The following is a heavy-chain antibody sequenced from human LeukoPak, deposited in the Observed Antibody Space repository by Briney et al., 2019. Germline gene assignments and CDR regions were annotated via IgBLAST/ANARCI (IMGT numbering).Heavy chain of an antibody. V-gene: IGHV3-23*01. CDR1: GFTFSTHA. CDR2: ICHNSGEI. Sequence: GGSLRLSCAASGFTFSTHAMTWVRQAPGKGLEWVSLICHNSGEIYYADSVRGRFTISRDNSRNTLYLQMNSLRVEDTALYYCAKAYCGGGCHSKFDSWGQGTLVTVSS. J-gene: IGHJ5*01. CDR3: AKAYCGGGCHSKFDS. D-gene: IGHD2-21*02.